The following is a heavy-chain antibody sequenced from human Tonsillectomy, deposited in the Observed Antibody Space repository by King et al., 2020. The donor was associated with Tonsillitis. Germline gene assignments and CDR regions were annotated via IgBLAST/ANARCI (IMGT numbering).Heavy chain of an antibody. V-gene: IGHV3-74*01. Sequence: VQLVESGGGLVQPGGSLRLSCAASGFTFSSYWMNWVRQAPGKGLVWVSRINSDGSSTSYADSVKGRFTISRDNAKNTLYLQMNSLRAEDTAVYYCASSSGYYVANAFDIWGQGTMVTVSS. D-gene: IGHD3-22*01. CDR1: GFTFSSYW. J-gene: IGHJ3*02. CDR2: INSDGSST. CDR3: ASSSGYYVANAFDI.